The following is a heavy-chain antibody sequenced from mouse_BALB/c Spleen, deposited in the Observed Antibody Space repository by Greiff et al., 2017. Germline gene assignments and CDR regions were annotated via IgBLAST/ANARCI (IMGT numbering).Heavy chain of an antibody. CDR3: ARDQGGHYGNCAMDY. CDR2: IWGDGST. J-gene: IGHJ4*01. CDR1: GFSLTGYG. Sequence: QVQLKESGPGLVAPSQSLSITCTVSGFSLTGYGVNWVRQPPGKGLEWLGMIWGDGSTDYNSALKSRLSISKDNSKSQVFLKMNSLQTDDTARYYCARDQGGHYGNCAMDYWGQGTSVTVSS. D-gene: IGHD2-1*01. V-gene: IGHV2-6-7*01.